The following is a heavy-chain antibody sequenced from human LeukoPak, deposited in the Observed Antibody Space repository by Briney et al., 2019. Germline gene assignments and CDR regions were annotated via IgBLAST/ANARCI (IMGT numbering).Heavy chain of an antibody. D-gene: IGHD6-13*01. CDR2: IYYSGNT. Sequence: PSETLSLTCTVSGGSISSYYWTCVRQPPGMRLEWIGYIYYSGNTNYNPSLKSRVTISLDTSRNQFSLKLSSVTAADTAVYYCARRARATAGRDYFDYWGQGTLVTVSS. CDR3: ARRARATAGRDYFDY. CDR1: GGSISSYY. J-gene: IGHJ4*02. V-gene: IGHV4-59*08.